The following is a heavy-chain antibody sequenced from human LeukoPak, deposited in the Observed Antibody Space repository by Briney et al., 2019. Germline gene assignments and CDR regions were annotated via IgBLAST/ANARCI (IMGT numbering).Heavy chain of an antibody. J-gene: IGHJ3*02. CDR3: AAEPWLLHASDI. CDR1: GFTFSSYS. Sequence: PGGSLRLSCAASGFTFSSYSMNWVRQAPGKGLEWVSSISSSSSYIYYADSVKGRFTISRDNAKNSLYLQMNSLRAEDTAVYYCAAEPWLLHASDIWGQGTMVTVSS. D-gene: IGHD3-22*01. CDR2: ISSSSSYI. V-gene: IGHV3-21*01.